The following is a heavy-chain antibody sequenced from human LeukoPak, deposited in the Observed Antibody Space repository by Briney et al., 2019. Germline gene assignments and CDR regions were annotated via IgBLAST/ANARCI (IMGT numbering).Heavy chain of an antibody. CDR3: ARGSSSWYEFGY. Sequence: GGSLRLSCAASGFTFSSYAMSWVRQAPGKGLEWVSAISGSGGSTYYADSVKGRFTISRDNSKITLYLQMNSLRAEDTAVYYCARGSSSWYEFGYWGQGTLVTVSS. D-gene: IGHD6-13*01. V-gene: IGHV3-23*01. CDR2: ISGSGGST. J-gene: IGHJ4*02. CDR1: GFTFSSYA.